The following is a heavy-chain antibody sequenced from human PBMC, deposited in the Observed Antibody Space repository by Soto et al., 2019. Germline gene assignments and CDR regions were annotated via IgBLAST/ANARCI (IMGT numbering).Heavy chain of an antibody. CDR3: ARDRRYDSSGLQWVGAFDI. D-gene: IGHD3-22*01. CDR2: INAGNGNT. J-gene: IGHJ3*02. Sequence: QVQLVQSGAEVKKPGASVKVSCKASGYTFTSYAMHWVRQAPGQRLEWMGWINAGNGNTKYSQKFQGRVTITRDTSASTAYMELSSLRSEDTAVYYCARDRRYDSSGLQWVGAFDIWGQGTMVTVSS. V-gene: IGHV1-3*01. CDR1: GYTFTSYA.